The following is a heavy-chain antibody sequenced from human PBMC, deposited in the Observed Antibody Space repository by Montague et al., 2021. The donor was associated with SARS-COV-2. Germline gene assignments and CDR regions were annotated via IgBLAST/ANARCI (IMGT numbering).Heavy chain of an antibody. D-gene: IGHD5-18*01. V-gene: IGHV4-34*10. Sequence: SETLSLTCAVYGASFSGYHCAWIRQSPGRGLERNGVVIHYGKTSYNSSPQSRLTMTVDTYKKQFYLSLSSVTAADTAAYFCADGSHIYGTRGVRTGWFDPWGQGTLVTVSS. CDR1: GASFSGYH. J-gene: IGHJ5*02. CDR2: VIHYGKT. CDR3: ADGSHIYGTRGVRTGWFDP.